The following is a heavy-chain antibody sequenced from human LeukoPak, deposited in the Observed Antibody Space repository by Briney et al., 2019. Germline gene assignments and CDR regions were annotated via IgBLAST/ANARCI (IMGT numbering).Heavy chain of an antibody. D-gene: IGHD3-22*01. V-gene: IGHV3-15*01. CDR3: TTLTMILGPHFDY. J-gene: IGHJ4*02. CDR2: IKSKTDGGTT. Sequence: GGSLRLSCVASGFTFSNAWMNWVRQAPGKGLEWVGRIKSKTDGGTTDYAAPVKGRFTISRDDSKNTLYLQMNSLKTEDTAVYYCTTLTMILGPHFDYWGQGTQVTVSS. CDR1: GFTFSNAW.